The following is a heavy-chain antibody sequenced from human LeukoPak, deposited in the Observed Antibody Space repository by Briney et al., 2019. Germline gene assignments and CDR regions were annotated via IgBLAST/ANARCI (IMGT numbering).Heavy chain of an antibody. CDR2: ISYDGSNK. CDR1: GFTFSSYA. Sequence: GGSLRLSCAASGFTFSSYAMHRVRQAPGKGLEWVAVISYDGSNKYYADSVKGRFTISRDNSKNTLYLQMNSLRAEDTAVYYCAREGQWLVPFDYWGQGTLVTVSS. J-gene: IGHJ4*02. D-gene: IGHD6-19*01. V-gene: IGHV3-30-3*01. CDR3: AREGQWLVPFDY.